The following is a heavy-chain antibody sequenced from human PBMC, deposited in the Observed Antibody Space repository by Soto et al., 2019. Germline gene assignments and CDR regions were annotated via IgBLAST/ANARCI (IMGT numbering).Heavy chain of an antibody. CDR3: ARDQTTYYYCSGSYYY. CDR2: IKQDGSEK. D-gene: IGHD3-10*01. Sequence: EVQLVESGGGLVQPGGSLRLSCAASGFTFSSYWMSWVRQAPGKGLEWVANIKQDGSEKYYVDSVKGRFTISRDNAKNSLYLQMNCLRAEDTAVYYCARDQTTYYYCSGSYYYWGQGTLVTVSS. CDR1: GFTFSSYW. J-gene: IGHJ4*02. V-gene: IGHV3-7*01.